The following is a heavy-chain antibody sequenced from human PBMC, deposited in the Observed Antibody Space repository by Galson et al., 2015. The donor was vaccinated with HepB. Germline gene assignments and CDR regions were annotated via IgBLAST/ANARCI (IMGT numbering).Heavy chain of an antibody. CDR3: ARDRRDYGDYTEFDY. D-gene: IGHD4-17*01. V-gene: IGHV1-2*02. CDR2: INPNSGGT. Sequence: SVKVSCKASGYTFTGYYMHWVRQAPGQGLEWMGWINPNSGGTNYAQKFQGRVTMTRDTSISTAYMELSSLRSEDTAVYYCARDRRDYGDYTEFDYWGQGTLVTVSS. CDR1: GYTFTGYY. J-gene: IGHJ4*02.